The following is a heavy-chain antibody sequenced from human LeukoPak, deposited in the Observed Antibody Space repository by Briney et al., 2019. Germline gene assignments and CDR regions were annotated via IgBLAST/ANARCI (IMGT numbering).Heavy chain of an antibody. V-gene: IGHV4-34*01. CDR3: ARGASPKYGSGSYSFYYGMDV. Sequence: PSETLSLTCAVYGGSFSGYYWSWMRQPPGKGLEWIGEINHSGSTNYNPSLKSRVTISVDTSKNQFSLKLSSVTAADTAVYYCARGASPKYGSGSYSFYYGMDVWGKGTTVTVSS. CDR1: GGSFSGYY. CDR2: INHSGST. J-gene: IGHJ6*04. D-gene: IGHD3-10*01.